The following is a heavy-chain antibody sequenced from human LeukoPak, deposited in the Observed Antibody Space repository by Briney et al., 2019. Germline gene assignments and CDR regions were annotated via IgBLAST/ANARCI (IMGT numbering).Heavy chain of an antibody. CDR1: GFTFSSYS. CDR3: ASSNHFWNDGVNWFDP. V-gene: IGHV3-21*01. D-gene: IGHD1-1*01. CDR2: ISSSSSYI. J-gene: IGHJ5*02. Sequence: PGGSLRLSCAASGFTFSSYSMNWVRQAPGKGLEWVSSISSSSSYIYYADSVKGRFTISRDNAKNSLYLQMNSLRAEDTAVYYCASSNHFWNDGVNWFDPWGQGTLVTVSS.